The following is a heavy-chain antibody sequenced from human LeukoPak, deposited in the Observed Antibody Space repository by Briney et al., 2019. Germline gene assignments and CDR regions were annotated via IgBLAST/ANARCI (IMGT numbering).Heavy chain of an antibody. V-gene: IGHV3-23*01. CDR1: GFTFSTYG. D-gene: IGHD6-6*01. Sequence: GGSLRLSCAASGFTFSTYGMNWVRQAPGKGLEWVSGIHSGGYTYYADSVKGRFTISRDNSKNTLYLQMNGLRAEDTAKYYCAKPCGSSSVSDYWGQGTLVTVSS. CDR3: AKPCGSSSVSDY. CDR2: IHSGGYT. J-gene: IGHJ4*02.